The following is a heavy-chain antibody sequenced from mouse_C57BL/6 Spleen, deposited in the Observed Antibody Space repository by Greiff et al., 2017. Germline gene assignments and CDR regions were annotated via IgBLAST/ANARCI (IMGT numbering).Heavy chain of an antibody. CDR3: ARNYYSNFYYAMDY. D-gene: IGHD2-5*01. Sequence: EVHLVESGGGLVKPGGSLKLSCAASGFTFSDYGMHWVRQAPEKGLEWVAYISSGSSTIYYADTVKGRFTISRDNAKNTLFLQMTSLRSEDTAMYDCARNYYSNFYYAMDYWGQGTSVTVSA. CDR1: GFTFSDYG. J-gene: IGHJ4*01. CDR2: ISSGSSTI. V-gene: IGHV5-17*01.